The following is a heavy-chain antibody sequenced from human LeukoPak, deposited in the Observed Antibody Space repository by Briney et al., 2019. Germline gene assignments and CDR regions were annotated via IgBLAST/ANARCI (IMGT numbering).Heavy chain of an antibody. CDR3: AGESGYGDLLFDY. Sequence: GGSLRLSCAASGFTVSSNYMSWVRQAPGKGLEWVSVIYSGGSTYYADSVKGRFTISRDNSKNTLYLQMNSLRAEDTAVYYCAGESGYGDLLFDYWGQGTLVTVSS. CDR1: GFTVSSNY. J-gene: IGHJ4*02. D-gene: IGHD4-17*01. V-gene: IGHV3-53*01. CDR2: IYSGGST.